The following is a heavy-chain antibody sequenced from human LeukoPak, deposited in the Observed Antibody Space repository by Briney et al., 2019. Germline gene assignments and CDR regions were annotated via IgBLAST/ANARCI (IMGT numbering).Heavy chain of an antibody. V-gene: IGHV3-7*01. CDR3: ARGGLYSIDS. D-gene: IGHD2-21*01. CDR1: GFTFSNYW. Sequence: PGGSLRLSCVASGFTFSNYWMRWVRQAPGKGLEWVADMKSDGSEKNYAQSVNGRFTISRDNAKSSLFLQMNSLRVQDTGFYYCARGGLYSIDSWGQGTLVTVSS. CDR2: MKSDGSEK. J-gene: IGHJ4*02.